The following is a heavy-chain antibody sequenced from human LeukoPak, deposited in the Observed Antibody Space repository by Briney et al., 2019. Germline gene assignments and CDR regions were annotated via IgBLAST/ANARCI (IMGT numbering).Heavy chain of an antibody. J-gene: IGHJ4*02. CDR1: GFTFSSYS. CDR3: SKKGQNEGYGKPD. D-gene: IGHD5-12*01. Sequence: GGSLRLSCAASGFTFSSYSMNWVRQAPGKGLEWVSYISSSSSTIYYADSVKGRFTISRDNSKSTLYLQMNSLRAEDTAVYYCSKKGQNEGYGKPDWGQGTLVTVSS. V-gene: IGHV3-48*01. CDR2: ISSSSSTI.